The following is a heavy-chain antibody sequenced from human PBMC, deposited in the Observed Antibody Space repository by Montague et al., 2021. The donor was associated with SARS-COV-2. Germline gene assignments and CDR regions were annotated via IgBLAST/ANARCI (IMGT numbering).Heavy chain of an antibody. D-gene: IGHD3-10*01. Sequence: SETLSLTCTVSGGSISSYYWSWIRQPPGKGLEWIGYIYYSGSTNYNPSLKSRVTISVDTSKNQFSLKLSSVTAADTAVYYCARRGSSVWGVTVSAGLDYWGQGILVIVSS. J-gene: IGHJ4*02. CDR3: ARRGSSVWGVTVSAGLDY. V-gene: IGHV4-59*12. CDR1: GGSISSYY. CDR2: IYYSGST.